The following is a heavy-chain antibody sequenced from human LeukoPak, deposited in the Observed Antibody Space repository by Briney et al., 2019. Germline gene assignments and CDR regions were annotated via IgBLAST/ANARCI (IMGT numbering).Heavy chain of an antibody. CDR2: IYYSGST. CDR3: ARLGSGSYSTY. J-gene: IGHJ4*02. D-gene: IGHD1-26*01. CDR1: GGSISSYY. Sequence: PSETLSLTCTVSGGSISSYYWSWIRPPPGKGLEWIGYIYYSGSTNYNPSLKSRVTISVDTSKNQFSLKLSSVTAADTAVYYCARLGSGSYSTYWGQGTLVTVSS. V-gene: IGHV4-59*08.